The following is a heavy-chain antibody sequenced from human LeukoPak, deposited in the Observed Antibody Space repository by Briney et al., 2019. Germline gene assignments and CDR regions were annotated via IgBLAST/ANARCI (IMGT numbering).Heavy chain of an antibody. CDR1: GFTFSSYG. D-gene: IGHD1-26*01. V-gene: IGHV3-30*18. CDR3: AKSYVVGAEWGYFDY. J-gene: IGHJ4*02. Sequence: PGGSLRLSCAASGFTFSSYGMHWVRQAPGKGLEWVAVISYDGSNKYYADSVKGRFTISRDNYKNTLYLQMNSLRAEDTAVYYCAKSYVVGAEWGYFDYWGQGTLVTVSS. CDR2: ISYDGSNK.